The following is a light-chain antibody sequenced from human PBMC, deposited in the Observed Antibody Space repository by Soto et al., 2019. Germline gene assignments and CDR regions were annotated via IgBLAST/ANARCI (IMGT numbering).Light chain of an antibody. V-gene: IGLV2-23*01. CDR3: CSYATSRTLV. Sequence: QSALTQTASVSASPGQSITISCSGTSSDVGSYNLVSWYQHYPGKAPKLIIYEGSRRPSGVSDRFSGSKSGNTPSLTISGLQAEDEADYYCCSYATSRTLVFGGGTKLTVL. CDR1: SSDVGSYNL. CDR2: EGS. J-gene: IGLJ3*02.